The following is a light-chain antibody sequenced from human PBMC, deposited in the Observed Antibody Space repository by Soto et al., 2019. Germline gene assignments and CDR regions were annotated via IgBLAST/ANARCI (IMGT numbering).Light chain of an antibody. J-gene: IGKJ2*01. Sequence: DIQMTQSPSSLSASVGDRVTITCRASQGIRNDLGWYQQKPGKAPKRLIYAASSLQSGVPSRFSGSGSGTEFTLTISSLQPEXXATXXXXXXXXYPYTFGQGTKLEIK. V-gene: IGKV1-17*01. CDR2: AAS. CDR3: XXXXXYPYT. CDR1: QGIRND.